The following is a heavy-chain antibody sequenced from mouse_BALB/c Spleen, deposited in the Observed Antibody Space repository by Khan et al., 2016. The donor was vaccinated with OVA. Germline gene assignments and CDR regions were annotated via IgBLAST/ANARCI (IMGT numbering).Heavy chain of an antibody. CDR1: GYSFTSYY. J-gene: IGHJ3*01. V-gene: IGHV1S135*01. Sequence: EVQLQQPGPELMKPGASVKISCKASGYSFTSYYIHWVIQSHGKSLEWIGYIDPFSGDTTYNQKFKGRATLTVDKSSSTAYIHLSNLTSEDSAVXYCTRHCYVAWFTYWGQGTLVTVSA. D-gene: IGHD2-12*01. CDR3: TRHCYVAWFTY. CDR2: IDPFSGDT.